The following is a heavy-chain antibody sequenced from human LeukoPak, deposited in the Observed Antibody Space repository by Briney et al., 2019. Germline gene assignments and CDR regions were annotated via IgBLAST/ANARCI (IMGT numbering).Heavy chain of an antibody. V-gene: IGHV3-53*01. J-gene: IGHJ6*03. CDR1: GFTVSSNY. CDR3: ARVYKWLVLTFYYYYMDV. D-gene: IGHD6-19*01. Sequence: GGSLRLSCAASGFTVSSNYMSWVRQAPGKGLEWVSVIYSGGSTYYADSVKGRFTISRDNSNNTRYLQMNSLRAEDTAVYYCARVYKWLVLTFYYYYMDVWGKGTTVTVSS. CDR2: IYSGGST.